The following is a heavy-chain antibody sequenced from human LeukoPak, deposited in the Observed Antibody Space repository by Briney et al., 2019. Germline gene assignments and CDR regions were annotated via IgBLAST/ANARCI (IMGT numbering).Heavy chain of an antibody. D-gene: IGHD3-9*01. J-gene: IGHJ4*02. Sequence: SETLSLTCTVSGGSISSYYWSWIRQPPGKGLEWIGYIYYSGSTNYNPSLESRVTISVDTSKNQFSLKLSSVTAADTAVYYCARGYDILTGYYPNEAESVGYWGQGTLVTVSS. V-gene: IGHV4-59*01. CDR2: IYYSGST. CDR1: GGSISSYY. CDR3: ARGYDILTGYYPNEAESVGY.